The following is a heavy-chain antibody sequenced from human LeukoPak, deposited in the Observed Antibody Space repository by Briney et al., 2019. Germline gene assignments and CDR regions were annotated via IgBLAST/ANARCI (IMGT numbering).Heavy chain of an antibody. CDR1: GGSISSYY. Sequence: SETLSLTCTVSGGSISSYYWSWIRQPAGKGLEWIGRIYTIGNTNYSPSLWRRVTISVDTSKNQFSLRLHSVTAADTAVYYCVRDRSYYSDTGTDYWGQGALVTVSS. D-gene: IGHD3-22*01. J-gene: IGHJ4*02. CDR2: IYTIGNT. CDR3: VRDRSYYSDTGTDY. V-gene: IGHV4-4*07.